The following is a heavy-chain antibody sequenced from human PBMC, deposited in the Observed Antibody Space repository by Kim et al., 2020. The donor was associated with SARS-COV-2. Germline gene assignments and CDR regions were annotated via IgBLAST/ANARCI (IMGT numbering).Heavy chain of an antibody. J-gene: IGHJ4*02. CDR3: ARGRRSGWYFDY. D-gene: IGHD6-19*01. V-gene: IGHV5-51*01. Sequence: RYSPSFQGQVTISADKSISTAYLQWSSLKASDTAMYYCARGRRSGWYFDYWGQGTLVTVAS.